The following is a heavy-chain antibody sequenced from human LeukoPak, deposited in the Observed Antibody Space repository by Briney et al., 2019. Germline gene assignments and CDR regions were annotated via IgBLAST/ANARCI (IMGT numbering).Heavy chain of an antibody. CDR3: ASLFNYYGSGSYPKNAFDI. CDR1: GGSISSGGYS. J-gene: IGHJ3*02. CDR2: IYHSGST. V-gene: IGHV4-30-2*01. D-gene: IGHD3-10*01. Sequence: SQTLSLTCAVSGGSISSGGYSWSWIRQPPGKGLEWIVYIYHSGSTYYNPSLKSRVTISVDRSKNQFSLKLSSVTAADTAVYYCASLFNYYGSGSYPKNAFDIWGQGTMVTVSS.